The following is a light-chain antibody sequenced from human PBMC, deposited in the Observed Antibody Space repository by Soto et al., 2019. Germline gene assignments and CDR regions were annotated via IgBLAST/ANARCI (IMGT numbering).Light chain of an antibody. Sequence: QSVLTQAPSVSGTPGQRVTITCSGSSSNIGRNSVNWYQHLPGTAPKLLTHGNNHRPSGVPDRFSGSKSGTSASLAISGLQPEDEADYCCAAWDDSLNEYVFGDWTKLTVL. V-gene: IGLV1-44*01. CDR2: GNN. J-gene: IGLJ1*01. CDR3: AAWDDSLNEYV. CDR1: SSNIGRNS.